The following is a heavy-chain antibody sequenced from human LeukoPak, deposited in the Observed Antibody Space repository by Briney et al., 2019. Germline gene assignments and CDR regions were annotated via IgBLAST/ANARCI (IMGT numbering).Heavy chain of an antibody. CDR1: GGSISSGDYY. D-gene: IGHD2-2*01. Sequence: SETLSLTCTVSGGSISSGDYYWSWIRQPPGKGLEWIGEINHSGSTNYNPSLKSRVTISVDTSKNQFSLKLSSVTAADTAVYYCASRYCSSTSCFTLNWFDPWGQGTLVTVSS. J-gene: IGHJ5*02. CDR3: ASRYCSSTSCFTLNWFDP. CDR2: INHSGST. V-gene: IGHV4-39*07.